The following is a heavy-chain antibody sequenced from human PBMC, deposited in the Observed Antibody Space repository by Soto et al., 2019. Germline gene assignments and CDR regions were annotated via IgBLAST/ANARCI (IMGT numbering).Heavy chain of an antibody. CDR2: IRTKPNSYAT. J-gene: IGHJ5*02. V-gene: IGHV3-73*02. CDR1: GFTFSGYP. CDR3: SRAGRGLEP. Sequence: EMQLVQSGGGLVQPGGSLILSCAASGFTFSGYPMHWFRQASGKGLEWVGQIRTKPNSYATEYAASVKGRFIISRDDSQNTAFLQMNGLRTEDTAVYFCSRAGRGLEPWGQGTLVTVSS.